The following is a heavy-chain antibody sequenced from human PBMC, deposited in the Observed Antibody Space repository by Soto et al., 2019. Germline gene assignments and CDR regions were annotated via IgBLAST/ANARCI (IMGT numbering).Heavy chain of an antibody. J-gene: IGHJ4*02. CDR1: GFTFSSYA. Sequence: QVQLVESGGGVVQPGRSLRLSCAASGFTFSSYAMHWVRQAPGKGLEWVAVISYDGRNKYYADSVKGPFTISRDNSKNTLYLQMNSLRAEDTAVYYCARGGNDYGDYGDYFDYWGQGTLVTVSS. D-gene: IGHD4-17*01. CDR3: ARGGNDYGDYGDYFDY. V-gene: IGHV3-30-3*01. CDR2: ISYDGRNK.